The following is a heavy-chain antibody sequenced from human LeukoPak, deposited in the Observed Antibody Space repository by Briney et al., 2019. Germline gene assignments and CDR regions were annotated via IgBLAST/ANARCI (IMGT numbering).Heavy chain of an antibody. Sequence: SETLSLTCTVSGGSITSYYWSWIRQPPGKGLEWIAYIYYNGSTNYNPSLKSRVTISVDTSRNQFSLKLRSVTAADTAVCYCARSGSIDVFDIWGQGTMVTVSS. CDR2: IYYNGST. D-gene: IGHD5-12*01. J-gene: IGHJ3*02. V-gene: IGHV4-59*01. CDR1: GGSITSYY. CDR3: ARSGSIDVFDI.